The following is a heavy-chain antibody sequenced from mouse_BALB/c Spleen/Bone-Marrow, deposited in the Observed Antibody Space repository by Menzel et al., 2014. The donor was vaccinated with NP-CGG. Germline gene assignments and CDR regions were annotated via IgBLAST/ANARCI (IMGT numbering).Heavy chain of an antibody. CDR2: VYPGNNDT. V-gene: IGHV1-5*01. D-gene: IGHD1-1*01. Sequence: VQLQQSGTVLARPGASVKMSCKASGYTFTSFWMHWVKQRPGQGLEWIGAVYPGNNDTNYNQNFKGKAKLTAVTSTSTAYMEFSSLTNEDSAVYYCTRYFYGGRYWYFDVWGAGTTVTVSS. CDR1: GYTFTSFW. J-gene: IGHJ1*01. CDR3: TRYFYGGRYWYFDV.